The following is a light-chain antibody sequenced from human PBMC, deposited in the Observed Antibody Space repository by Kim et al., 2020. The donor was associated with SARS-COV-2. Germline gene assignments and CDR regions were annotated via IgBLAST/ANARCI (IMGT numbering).Light chain of an antibody. CDR2: GAS. CDR1: QSVGSSG. V-gene: IGKV3-20*01. J-gene: IGKJ1*01. CDR3: QHYGSSPWT. Sequence: PGERAPLYCGASQSVGSSGLASYQQKPGQAPRLLIYGASSRATGIPARFSGSGSGTDFTLTINRLEPEDFAVYYCQHYGSSPWTFGQGTKVDIK.